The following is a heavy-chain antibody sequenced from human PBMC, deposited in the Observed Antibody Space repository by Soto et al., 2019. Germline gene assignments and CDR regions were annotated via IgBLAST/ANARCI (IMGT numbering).Heavy chain of an antibody. CDR3: ANGALGSSSTGGYYYGMDV. CDR1: GFTFSSYG. J-gene: IGHJ6*01. CDR2: ISYDGSNK. Sequence: QVQLVESGGGVVQPGRSLRLSCAASGFTFSSYGMHWVRQAPGKGLEWVAVISYDGSNKYYADSVKGRFTISRDNSKNTLYLQMNSLGAEDTAVYYCANGALGSSSTGGYYYGMDVWGQGTTVTVSS. D-gene: IGHD6-6*01. V-gene: IGHV3-30*18.